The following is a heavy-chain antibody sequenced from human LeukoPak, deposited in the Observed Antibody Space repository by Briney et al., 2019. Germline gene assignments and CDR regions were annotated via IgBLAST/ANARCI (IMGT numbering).Heavy chain of an antibody. CDR1: GFTFDDYA. V-gene: IGHV3-30-3*01. CDR2: ISNDGNNK. D-gene: IGHD5-18*01. Sequence: GGSLRLSCAASGFTFDDYAMHWVRHAPGKGLEWVALISNDGNNKYYADSVQGRFTISRDNSKNTLYLQMNSLRAEDTAVYYCARDQGYTYGHSFDYWGQGTLVTVSS. J-gene: IGHJ4*02. CDR3: ARDQGYTYGHSFDY.